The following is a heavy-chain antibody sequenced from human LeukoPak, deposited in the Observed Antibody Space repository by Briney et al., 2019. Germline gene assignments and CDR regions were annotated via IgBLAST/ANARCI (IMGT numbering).Heavy chain of an antibody. J-gene: IGHJ6*03. V-gene: IGHV4-59*01. CDR2: IYYSGST. CDR1: GGSISSYY. CDR3: ARYTTQYYMDV. D-gene: IGHD4-11*01. Sequence: SETLSLTCSVSGGSISSYYWSWIRQPPGKGLEWIGYIYYSGSTNYNPSLKSRVTISVDTSKNQFSLKLSSVTAADTAVYYCARYTTQYYMDVWGKGTTVTASS.